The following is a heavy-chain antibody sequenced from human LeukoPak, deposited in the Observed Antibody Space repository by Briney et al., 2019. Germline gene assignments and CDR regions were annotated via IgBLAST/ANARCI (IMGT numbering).Heavy chain of an antibody. V-gene: IGHV3-7*01. D-gene: IGHD3-22*01. Sequence: PGGSLRLSCEASGLTFSRDWMGWVRQAPGKGLEWVANIRQDGGETYYGDSVKGRFIISRDNAKNSLFLQMNKLRAEDTAVYYCATYSSLNTREFQYWGQGTPVTVSP. CDR2: IRQDGGET. CDR3: ATYSSLNTREFQY. J-gene: IGHJ1*01. CDR1: GLTFSRDW.